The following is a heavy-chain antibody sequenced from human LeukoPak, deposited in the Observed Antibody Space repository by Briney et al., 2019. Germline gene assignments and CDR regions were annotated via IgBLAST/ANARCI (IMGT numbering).Heavy chain of an antibody. Sequence: PGGSLRLSCVASGFTFDAFGMHWVRQAPGKGLEWVAVILYDGSNQYYADSVKGRFTVSRDNSKNTLYLQMNSLRAEDTAVYYCAKDIVAYQLLYVCPGYWGQGTLVTVSS. CDR2: ILYDGSNQ. V-gene: IGHV3-33*06. D-gene: IGHD2-2*01. CDR1: GFTFDAFG. CDR3: AKDIVAYQLLYVCPGY. J-gene: IGHJ4*02.